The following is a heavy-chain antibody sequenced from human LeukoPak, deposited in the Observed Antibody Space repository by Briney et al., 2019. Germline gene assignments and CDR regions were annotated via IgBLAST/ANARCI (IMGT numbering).Heavy chain of an antibody. CDR2: ISYDGSNK. CDR1: GFTFSSYA. Sequence: GGSLRLSCAASGFTFSSYAMHWVRQAPGKGLEWVAVISYDGSNKYYAGSVKGRFTISRDNSKNTLYLQVNSLRAEDTAVYYCARDQIGYCSGGSCYQFDYWGQGTLVTVSS. CDR3: ARDQIGYCSGGSCYQFDY. D-gene: IGHD2-15*01. V-gene: IGHV3-30-3*01. J-gene: IGHJ4*02.